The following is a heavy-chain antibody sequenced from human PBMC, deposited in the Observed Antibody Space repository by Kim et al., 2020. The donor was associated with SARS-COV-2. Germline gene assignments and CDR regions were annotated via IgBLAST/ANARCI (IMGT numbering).Heavy chain of an antibody. CDR2: INYSGYS. J-gene: IGHJ4*02. V-gene: IGHV4-39*01. CDR1: GGSISSYS. Sequence: SETLSLTCTFSGGSISSYSWGWIRQPPGKGLEWIGSINYSGYSFYNPSLKSRVTMSIDTSREQFSLKLSSVTAADTAVYYCARHRGGDAYSPSDYWGQGTLVTVSS. CDR3: ARHRGGDAYSPSDY. D-gene: IGHD4-4*01.